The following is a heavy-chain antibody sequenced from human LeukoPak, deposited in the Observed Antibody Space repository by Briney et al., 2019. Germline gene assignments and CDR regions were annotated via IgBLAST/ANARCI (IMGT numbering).Heavy chain of an antibody. CDR2: IWYDGSNK. V-gene: IGHV3-33*01. D-gene: IGHD2-15*01. CDR3: ARGNLLVARASGMDV. CDR1: GFTFSSYG. Sequence: GGSLRLSCAASGFTFSSYGMHWVRQAPGKGLEWVAVIWYDGSNKYYADSVKGRFTISRENDKNSVFLQMNSLGDEDSALYFCARGNLLVARASGMDVWGQGTAVTVSS. J-gene: IGHJ6*02.